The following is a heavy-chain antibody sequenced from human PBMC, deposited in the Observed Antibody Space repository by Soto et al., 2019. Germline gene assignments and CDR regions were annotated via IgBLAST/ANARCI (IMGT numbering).Heavy chain of an antibody. CDR1: GGSISSSSYY. Sequence: SETLSLTCTVSGGSISSSSYYWGWIRQPPGKGLEWIGSTYYSGSTYYNPSLKSRVTISVDTSKNQFSLKLSSVTAADTAVYYCARGLVYAHFYFDYWGQGTLVTVSP. CDR3: ARGLVYAHFYFDY. D-gene: IGHD2-8*01. V-gene: IGHV4-39*01. J-gene: IGHJ4*02. CDR2: TYYSGST.